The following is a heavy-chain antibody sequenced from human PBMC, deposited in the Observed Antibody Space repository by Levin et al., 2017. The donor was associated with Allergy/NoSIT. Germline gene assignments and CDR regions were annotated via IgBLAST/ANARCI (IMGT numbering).Heavy chain of an antibody. CDR2: ISWNSGSI. J-gene: IGHJ4*02. Sequence: GGSLRLSCAASGFTFDDYAMHWVRQAPGKGLEWVSGISWNSGSIGYADSVKGRFTISRDNAKNSLYLQMNSLRAEDTALYYCAKDRGNGGYYDSSGYLVYWGQGTLVTVSS. D-gene: IGHD3-22*01. CDR3: AKDRGNGGYYDSSGYLVY. V-gene: IGHV3-9*01. CDR1: GFTFDDYA.